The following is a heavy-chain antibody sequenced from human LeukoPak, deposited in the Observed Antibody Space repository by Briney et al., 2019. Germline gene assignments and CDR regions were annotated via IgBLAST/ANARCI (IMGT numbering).Heavy chain of an antibody. D-gene: IGHD3-9*01. CDR2: IIPRLDIA. J-gene: IGHJ4*02. Sequence: ASVKVSCKASGGTFSSYAISWVRQAPGQGLEWMGRIIPRLDIANSAQSFQGRVTITAAKSTSTAYMELSSLRSDDTAVYYCAREWYDILTGYQGFQLDYWGQGSLVTVSS. CDR3: AREWYDILTGYQGFQLDY. CDR1: GGTFSSYA. V-gene: IGHV1-69*04.